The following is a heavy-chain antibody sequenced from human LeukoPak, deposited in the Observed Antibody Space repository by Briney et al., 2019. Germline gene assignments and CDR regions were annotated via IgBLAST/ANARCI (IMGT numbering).Heavy chain of an antibody. CDR2: IRYDGSNK. Sequence: GGSLRLSCAASGFTFSSYGMHWVRQAPGKGLEWVAFIRYDGSNKYYADSVKGRFTISRDNSKNTLYLQMNSLRAEDTAVYYCAKDLVGGIVDYWGQGTLVTVSS. D-gene: IGHD6-13*01. V-gene: IGHV3-30*02. CDR1: GFTFSSYG. CDR3: AKDLVGGIVDY. J-gene: IGHJ4*02.